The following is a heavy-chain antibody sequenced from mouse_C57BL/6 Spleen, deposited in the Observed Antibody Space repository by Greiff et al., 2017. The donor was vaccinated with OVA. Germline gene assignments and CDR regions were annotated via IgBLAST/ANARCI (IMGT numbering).Heavy chain of an antibody. D-gene: IGHD2-3*01. CDR2: IRNKANGYTT. J-gene: IGHJ1*03. V-gene: IGHV7-3*01. Sequence: EVQGVESGGGLVQPGGSLSLSCAASGFTFTDYYMSWVRQPPGKALEWLGFIRNKANGYTTEYSASVKGRFTISRDNSQSILYLQMNALRAEDSATYYCARSYDPHWYFDVWGTGTTVTVSS. CDR3: ARSYDPHWYFDV. CDR1: GFTFTDYY.